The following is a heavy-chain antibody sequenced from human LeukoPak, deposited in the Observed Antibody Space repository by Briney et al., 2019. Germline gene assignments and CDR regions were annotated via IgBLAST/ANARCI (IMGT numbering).Heavy chain of an antibody. CDR1: GFTISTYA. Sequence: GGSLRLSCAASGFTISTYAMHWVRQAPGKGLEWVAFMRYDGHFEDYVDSVKGRFTISRDNSEKTLYLQMKSLRPEDTAVYYCAKRGDTGYDFSFDSWGQGTLVIVSS. CDR3: AKRGDTGYDFSFDS. J-gene: IGHJ4*02. CDR2: MRYDGHFE. D-gene: IGHD5-12*01. V-gene: IGHV3-30*02.